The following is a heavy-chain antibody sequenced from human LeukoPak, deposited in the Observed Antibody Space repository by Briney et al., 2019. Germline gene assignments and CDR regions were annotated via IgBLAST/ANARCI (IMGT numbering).Heavy chain of an antibody. V-gene: IGHV3-73*01. D-gene: IGHD3-3*01. Sequence: GGSLKLSCAASGFTFSGSAMHWVRQASGKGLEWVGRIRSKANSYATAYAASVKGRFTISRDDSKNTAYLQMNSLKTEDTAVYYCTRHRIWEWVGNYYYYMDVWGKGTTVTVSS. CDR2: IRSKANSYAT. CDR1: GFTFSGSA. J-gene: IGHJ6*03. CDR3: TRHRIWEWVGNYYYYMDV.